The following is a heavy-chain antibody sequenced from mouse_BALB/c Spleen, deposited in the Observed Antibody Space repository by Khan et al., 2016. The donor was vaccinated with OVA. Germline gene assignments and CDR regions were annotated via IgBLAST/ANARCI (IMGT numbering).Heavy chain of an antibody. V-gene: IGHV5-6*01. J-gene: IGHJ3*01. CDR1: GFTFTTYG. CDR3: ARLAYYYDSEGFAY. D-gene: IGHD1-1*01. Sequence: EVELVESGGDLVTPEGSLKLSCAASGFTFTTYGMSWVRQTPEKRLEWVATISSGGSYTYYPDSVQGRFTFSRDNSKNTLYLQMRSLKSENTAMFYCARLAYYYDSEGFAYWGQGTLVTVSA. CDR2: ISSGGSYT.